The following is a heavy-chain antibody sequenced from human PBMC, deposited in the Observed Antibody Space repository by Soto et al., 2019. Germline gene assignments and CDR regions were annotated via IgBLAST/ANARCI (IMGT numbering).Heavy chain of an antibody. J-gene: IGHJ5*02. CDR3: ARGWYSSSSVIRFDP. Sequence: PSETLSLTCAVSVGSISSGGYSWSWIRQPPGKGLEWIGCIYHSGSTYYNPSLKSRVTISVDRSKNQFSLKLSSVTAADTAVYYCARGWYSSSSVIRFDPWGQGTLVTVSS. D-gene: IGHD6-6*01. CDR2: IYHSGST. V-gene: IGHV4-30-2*01. CDR1: VGSISSGGYS.